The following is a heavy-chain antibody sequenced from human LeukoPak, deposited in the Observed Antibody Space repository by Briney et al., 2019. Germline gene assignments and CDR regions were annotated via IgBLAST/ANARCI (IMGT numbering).Heavy chain of an antibody. CDR2: ITDSSTST. Sequence: PGGSLRLSCAASGFTFNNYVMNWVRQAPGKGLEWVSAITDSSTSTYYADSVKGRFTISRHNSKNTLYLQMNSLRAEDTAVYYCAKGSSSSRPYYFDYWGQGILVTVSS. CDR3: AKGSSSSRPYYFDY. D-gene: IGHD6-13*01. V-gene: IGHV3-23*01. CDR1: GFTFNNYV. J-gene: IGHJ4*02.